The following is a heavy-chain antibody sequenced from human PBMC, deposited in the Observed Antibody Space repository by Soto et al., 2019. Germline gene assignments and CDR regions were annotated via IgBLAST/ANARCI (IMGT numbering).Heavy chain of an antibody. CDR1: GGSISSGGYY. Sequence: SETLSLTCTVSGGSISSGGYYWSWIRQHPGKGLEWIGYIYYSGSTYYNPSLKSRVTISVDTSKNQFSLRLSSVTAADTAVYYCAREPGYYDSSGYFALFDIWGEGPMVTVSS. CDR3: AREPGYYDSSGYFALFDI. V-gene: IGHV4-31*03. J-gene: IGHJ3*02. D-gene: IGHD3-22*01. CDR2: IYYSGST.